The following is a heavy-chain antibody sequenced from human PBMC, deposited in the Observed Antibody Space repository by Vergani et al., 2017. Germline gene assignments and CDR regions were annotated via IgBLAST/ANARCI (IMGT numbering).Heavy chain of an antibody. CDR1: GFNFSHYS. J-gene: IGHJ3*01. CDR2: ISGKNDDV. Sequence: EVQMVESGGGLVKPGGFLRLSCVASGFNFSHYSMNWVRQAPGKGLEWVSSISGKNDDVYYAESVKGRFTISRDNAKNSLYLDMSSLRAEDTAVYYCVRDVRVSRTWGQGTLVAVSS. CDR3: VRDVRVSRT. V-gene: IGHV3-21*01.